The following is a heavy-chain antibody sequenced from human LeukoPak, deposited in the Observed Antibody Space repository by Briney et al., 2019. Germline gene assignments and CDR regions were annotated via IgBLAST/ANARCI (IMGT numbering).Heavy chain of an antibody. CDR1: GFSFSTSGMC. V-gene: IGHV2-70*01. D-gene: IGHD4-17*01. CDR2: LDWDDDK. Sequence: SGPTLVNPTQTLTLTCTFSGFSFSTSGMCVSWIRQPPGKALEWLALLDWDDDKYYRTSLKTRLTISKDTSKNQVVLTMTNMEAVDTATYYCARYLYGDSASYFDSWGQGALVIVSS. CDR3: ARYLYGDSASYFDS. J-gene: IGHJ4*02.